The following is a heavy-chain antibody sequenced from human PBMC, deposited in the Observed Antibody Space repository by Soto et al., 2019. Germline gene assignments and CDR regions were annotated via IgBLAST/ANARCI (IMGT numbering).Heavy chain of an antibody. Sequence: SETLSLTCAVYGGSFSGYYWSWIRQPPGKGLEWIGEINHSGSTNYNPSLKSRVTISVDTSKNQFSLKLSSVTAADTAVYYCARGRGTVAGRRHYYYYGMDVWGQGTTVTVS. J-gene: IGHJ6*02. V-gene: IGHV4-34*01. D-gene: IGHD6-19*01. CDR2: INHSGST. CDR1: GGSFSGYY. CDR3: ARGRGTVAGRRHYYYYGMDV.